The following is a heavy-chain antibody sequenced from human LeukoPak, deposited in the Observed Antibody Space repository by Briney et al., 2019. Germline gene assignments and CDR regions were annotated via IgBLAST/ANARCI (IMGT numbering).Heavy chain of an antibody. V-gene: IGHV1-18*01. Sequence: GASAKVSCKASGYTFTSYGISWVRQAPGQGLEWMGWISAYNGNTNYAQNLQGRVTMTTDTSTSTAYMELRSLRSDDTAVYYCARDPEATVVTPVDYWGQGTLVTVSS. CDR3: ARDPEATVVTPVDY. CDR2: ISAYNGNT. CDR1: GYTFTSYG. D-gene: IGHD4-23*01. J-gene: IGHJ4*02.